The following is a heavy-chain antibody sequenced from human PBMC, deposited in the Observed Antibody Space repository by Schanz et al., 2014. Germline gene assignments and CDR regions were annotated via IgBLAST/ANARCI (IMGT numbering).Heavy chain of an antibody. V-gene: IGHV3-23*04. CDR2: VSGSGAST. Sequence: EVQLVESGGGFVQPGGSLRLSCAASGFSFSGYAMSWVRQAPGKGLEWVSVVSGSGASTFYADSVKGHFTISRDNSENTVYLQMNSLRAEDTAVYYCAKMGRGYSSSFVDYWGQGTLVTVSS. CDR3: AKMGRGYSSSFVDY. D-gene: IGHD6-13*01. J-gene: IGHJ4*02. CDR1: GFSFSGYA.